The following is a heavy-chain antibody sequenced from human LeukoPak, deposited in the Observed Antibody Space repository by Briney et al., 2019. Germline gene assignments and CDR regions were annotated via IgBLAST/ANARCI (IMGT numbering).Heavy chain of an antibody. J-gene: IGHJ5*02. CDR1: GGSISSSSYY. CDR3: ARGESGSYLYNWFDP. V-gene: IGHV3-11*04. CDR2: ISSSGSTM. D-gene: IGHD1-26*01. Sequence: PSETLSLTCTVSGGSISSSSYYWGWIRQPPGKGLEWVSYISSSGSTMYYTDSVKGRFTISRDNAKDSLYLQMNSLRAEDTAVYYCARGESGSYLYNWFDPWGQGTLVTVSS.